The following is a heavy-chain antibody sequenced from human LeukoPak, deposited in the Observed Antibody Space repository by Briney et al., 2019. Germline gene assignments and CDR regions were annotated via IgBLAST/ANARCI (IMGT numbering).Heavy chain of an antibody. CDR2: MSGNGGTT. J-gene: IGHJ4*02. V-gene: IGHV3-23*01. CDR3: ARRDYYDSSGYSPLFDY. Sequence: GGSLRLSCAASGFTFSSYGMHWVRQAPGKGLEWVSGMSGNGGTTYYADSVKGRFTISRDNSKNTLYLQLNNLRAEDTAVYYCARRDYYDSSGYSPLFDYWGKGTLVTFSS. CDR1: GFTFSSYG. D-gene: IGHD3-22*01.